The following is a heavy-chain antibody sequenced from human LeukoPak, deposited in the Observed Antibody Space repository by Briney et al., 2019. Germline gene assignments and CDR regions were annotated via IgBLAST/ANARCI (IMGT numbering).Heavy chain of an antibody. Sequence: GGSLRLSCAASGFTFSHYEMNWVRQAPGKGLEWVSYIHSSGRVIHYADSVKGRFTISRDNAKNSLYLQMNSLRAEDTAVYYCVRESPDPFDYWGQGTLVTVSS. CDR1: GFTFSHYE. CDR2: IHSSGRVI. V-gene: IGHV3-48*03. D-gene: IGHD1-14*01. CDR3: VRESPDPFDY. J-gene: IGHJ4*02.